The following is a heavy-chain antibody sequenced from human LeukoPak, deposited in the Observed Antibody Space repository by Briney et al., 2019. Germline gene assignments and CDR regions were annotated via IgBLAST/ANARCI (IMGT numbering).Heavy chain of an antibody. V-gene: IGHV3-7*01. D-gene: IGHD5-18*01. J-gene: IGHJ4*02. CDR1: GFSFSNSW. CDR3: ARDRGYTSFDY. Sequence: GGSLRLSCAAYGFSFSNSWMTWVRQPPGKDLEWVASINPDGSEVSYVGSVNGRFTISRDNAKNSVYLQMSSLRAEETGVFYWARDRGYTSFDYWGQGALVAVSS. CDR2: INPDGSEV.